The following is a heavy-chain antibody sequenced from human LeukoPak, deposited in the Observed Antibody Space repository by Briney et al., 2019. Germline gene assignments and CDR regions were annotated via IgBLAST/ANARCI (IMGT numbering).Heavy chain of an antibody. D-gene: IGHD3-22*01. V-gene: IGHV1-69*01. CDR3: ARGSPNYYDSSGQLLDFDY. CDR1: GGTFSSYA. CDR2: IIPIFGTA. J-gene: IGHJ4*02. Sequence: SVKVSCKASGGTFSSYAISWVRQAPGQGLEWMGGIIPIFGTANYAQKFQGRVTITADESTSTAYMELSSLRSEDTAVYYCARGSPNYYDSSGQLLDFDYWGQGTLVTVSS.